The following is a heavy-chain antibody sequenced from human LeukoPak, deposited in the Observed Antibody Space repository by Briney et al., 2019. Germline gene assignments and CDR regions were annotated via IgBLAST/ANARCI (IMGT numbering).Heavy chain of an antibody. Sequence: GASVKVSCKASVYTFTGYYMHWVRQAPGQGLERMGWINPNSGGTNYAQKFQGRVTMTRDASISTAYMELSRLRSDDTAVYYCATLAGDSEDYWGQGTLVTVSS. D-gene: IGHD7-27*01. CDR2: INPNSGGT. V-gene: IGHV1-2*02. CDR3: ATLAGDSEDY. J-gene: IGHJ4*02. CDR1: VYTFTGYY.